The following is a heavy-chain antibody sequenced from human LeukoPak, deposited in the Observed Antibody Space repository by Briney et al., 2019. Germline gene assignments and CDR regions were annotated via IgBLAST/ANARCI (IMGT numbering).Heavy chain of an antibody. D-gene: IGHD3-10*01. J-gene: IGHJ4*02. CDR1: GFTFSDYY. Sequence: GGSLRLSCAASGFTFSDYYMSWIRQAPGKGLEWVSYISSSGSTIYYADSVKGRFTISRDNAKNTLYLQMSSLRAEDTAVYYCAKVGDYYGSGKYSNFDYWGQGTLVTVSS. V-gene: IGHV3-11*01. CDR3: AKVGDYYGSGKYSNFDY. CDR2: ISSSGSTI.